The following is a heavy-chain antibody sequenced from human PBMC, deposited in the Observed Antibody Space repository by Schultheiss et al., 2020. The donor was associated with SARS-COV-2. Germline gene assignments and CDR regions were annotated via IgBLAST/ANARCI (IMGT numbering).Heavy chain of an antibody. J-gene: IGHJ4*02. CDR3: ARGLLVPAATY. CDR1: GGSISSYY. V-gene: IGHV4-59*04. CDR2: IYYSGST. Sequence: SETLSLTCTVSGGSISSYYWSWIRQPPGKGLEWIGYIYYSGSTYYNPSLKSRVTISVDTSKNQFSLKLSSVTAADTAVYYCARGLLVPAATYWGQGTLVTVSS. D-gene: IGHD2-2*01.